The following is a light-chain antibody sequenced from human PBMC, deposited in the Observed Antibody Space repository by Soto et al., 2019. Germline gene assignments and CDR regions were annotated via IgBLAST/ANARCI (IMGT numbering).Light chain of an antibody. CDR1: QGISSY. J-gene: IGKJ5*01. CDR3: QQYYSYPIT. CDR2: AAS. V-gene: IGKV1-8*01. Sequence: AIRMTQSPSSFSASTGDRVTITCRASQGISSYLAWYQQKPGKAPKLLIYAASTLQSGVPSRFSGSGSGRDFTLTISCLQSEDFATYYCQQYYSYPITFGQGTRLEMK.